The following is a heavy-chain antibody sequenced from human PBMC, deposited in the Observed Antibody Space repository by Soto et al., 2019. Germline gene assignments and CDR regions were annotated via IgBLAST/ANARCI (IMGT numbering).Heavy chain of an antibody. D-gene: IGHD2-2*01. Sequence: ASVKVSCKASGYTFTSYGISWVRQAPGQGLEWMGWISAYNGNTNYAQKLQGRVTMTTDTSSSTAYMELRSLRSDDTAVYYCARLGRIVVVPAAIYVYYYYGMDVWGQGTTVTVSS. CDR2: ISAYNGNT. CDR3: ARLGRIVVVPAAIYVYYYYGMDV. CDR1: GYTFTSYG. V-gene: IGHV1-18*01. J-gene: IGHJ6*02.